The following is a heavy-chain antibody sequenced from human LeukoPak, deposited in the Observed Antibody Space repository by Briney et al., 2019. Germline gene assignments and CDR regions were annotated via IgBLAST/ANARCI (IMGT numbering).Heavy chain of an antibody. CDR2: IYYSGST. D-gene: IGHD1-26*01. Sequence: SETLSLTCTVSGGSISSGDYYWSWIRQPPGKGLEWIGYIYYSGSTYYNPSLKSRVTISVDTSKNQFSLKLSSVTAADTAVYYCARDSPGGYSFNQRDWFDPWGQGTLVTVSS. CDR1: GGSISSGDYY. J-gene: IGHJ5*02. V-gene: IGHV4-30-4*08. CDR3: ARDSPGGYSFNQRDWFDP.